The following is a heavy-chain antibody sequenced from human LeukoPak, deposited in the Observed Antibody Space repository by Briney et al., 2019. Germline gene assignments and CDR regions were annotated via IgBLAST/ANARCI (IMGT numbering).Heavy chain of an antibody. V-gene: IGHV4-61*01. CDR3: ARGRGWGYGVDY. CDR1: SGGNHY. D-gene: IGHD4/OR15-4a*01. Sequence: SVTLSLTCTVSSGGNHYCSWMRQPPGKGLEYIGNIQNSGATNYNPSLESRVTLSVDTPKNQFSLRVTHVTAADTVVYFCARGRGWGYGVDYWGQGILVTVSS. CDR2: IQNSGAT. J-gene: IGHJ4*02.